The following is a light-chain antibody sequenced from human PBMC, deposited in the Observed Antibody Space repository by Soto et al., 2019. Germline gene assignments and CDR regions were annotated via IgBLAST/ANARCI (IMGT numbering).Light chain of an antibody. CDR1: QSVSNTY. J-gene: IGKJ1*01. CDR3: QQYGSPGT. V-gene: IGKV3-20*01. Sequence: EGVLTRSRGTLYLSPMERATLCCRASQSVSNTYLAWYQQKPGQAPRLLIYGASNRATGIPDRFSGSGSGTDFTLTISRLEPEDFAVYYCQQYGSPGTFGQGTMV. CDR2: GAS.